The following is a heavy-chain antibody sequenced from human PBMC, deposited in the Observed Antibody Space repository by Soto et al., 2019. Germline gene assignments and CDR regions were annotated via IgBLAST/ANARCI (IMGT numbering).Heavy chain of an antibody. CDR3: ARHYCSGGSCQDAYYYYYYYMDV. Sequence: SETLSLTCTVSGGSISSSSYYWGWIRHPPGKGLEWIGSIYYSGSTYYNPSLKSRVTISVDTSKNQFSLKLSSVTAADTAVYYCARHYCSGGSCQDAYYYYYYYMDVWGKGTTVTVSS. J-gene: IGHJ6*03. CDR2: IYYSGST. V-gene: IGHV4-39*01. CDR1: GGSISSSSYY. D-gene: IGHD2-15*01.